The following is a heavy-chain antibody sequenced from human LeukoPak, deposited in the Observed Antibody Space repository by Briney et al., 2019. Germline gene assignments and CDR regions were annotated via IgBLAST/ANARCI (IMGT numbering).Heavy chain of an antibody. J-gene: IGHJ4*02. D-gene: IGHD1-20*01. CDR3: ARAPRITGTTLGLPFDY. CDR1: GGSISSGGYY. Sequence: SQTLSLTCTVSGGSISSGGYYWRWIRQHPGKGLEWIGYIYYSGSTYYNPSLKSRVTTSVDTSKNQFSLKLSSVTAADTAVYYCARAPRITGTTLGLPFDYWGQGTLVTVSS. CDR2: IYYSGST. V-gene: IGHV4-31*03.